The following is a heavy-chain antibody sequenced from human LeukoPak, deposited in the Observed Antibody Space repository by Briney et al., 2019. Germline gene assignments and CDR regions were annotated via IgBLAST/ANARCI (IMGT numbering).Heavy chain of an antibody. CDR3: ARGMATDYYDSSGYTEYFQH. CDR1: GFTFSSYA. J-gene: IGHJ1*01. D-gene: IGHD3-22*01. CDR2: INGGGGST. Sequence: PGGSLRLSCAASGFTFSSYAMSWVRQAPGKGLDWVSSINGGGGSTYYADSVKGRFTISRDNSKNTLYLQMNSLRSEDTAVYYCARGMATDYYDSSGYTEYFQHWGQGTLVTVSS. V-gene: IGHV3-23*01.